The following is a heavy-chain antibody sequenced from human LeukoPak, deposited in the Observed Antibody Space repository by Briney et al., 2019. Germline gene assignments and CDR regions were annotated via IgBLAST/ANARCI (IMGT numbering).Heavy chain of an antibody. CDR1: GYTFTGYY. D-gene: IGHD2-8*01. J-gene: IGHJ5*02. V-gene: IGHV1-2*02. CDR3: ARDLGYFTNGVFPVPWFDP. CDR2: INPNSGGT. Sequence: ASVKVSCKASGYTFTGYYMHWVRQAPGQGLEWMGWINPNSGGTNYAQKFQGRVTMTRDTSISTAYMELSRLRSDDTAVYYCARDLGYFTNGVFPVPWFDPWGQGTLVTVSS.